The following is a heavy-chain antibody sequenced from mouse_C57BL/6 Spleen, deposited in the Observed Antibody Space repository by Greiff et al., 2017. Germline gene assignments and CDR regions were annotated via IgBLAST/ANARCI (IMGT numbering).Heavy chain of an antibody. CDR3: ARKPLITTVVAPFDY. CDR1: GYSFTGYY. CDR2: INPSTGGT. D-gene: IGHD1-1*01. J-gene: IGHJ2*01. V-gene: IGHV1-42*01. Sequence: VQLQQPGPELVKPGASVKISCKASGYSFTGYYMNWVKQSPEKSLEWIGEINPSTGGTTYNQKFKAKATLTVDKSSSTAYMQLKSLTSEDSAVYYCARKPLITTVVAPFDYWGQGTTLTVSS.